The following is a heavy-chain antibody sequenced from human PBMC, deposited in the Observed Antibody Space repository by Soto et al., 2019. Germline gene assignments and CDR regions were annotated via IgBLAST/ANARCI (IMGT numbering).Heavy chain of an antibody. V-gene: IGHV4-59*08. CDR2: IYYSGST. CDR1: GGSISSYY. J-gene: IGHJ3*02. CDR3: ARRQLLGLFRMNDAFDI. D-gene: IGHD2-2*01. Sequence: SETLSLTCTVSGGSISSYYWSWIRQPPGKGLEWIGYIYYSGSTNYNPSLKSRVTISVDTSKNQFSLKLSPVTAADTAVYYCARRQLLGLFRMNDAFDIWGQGTMVTVSS.